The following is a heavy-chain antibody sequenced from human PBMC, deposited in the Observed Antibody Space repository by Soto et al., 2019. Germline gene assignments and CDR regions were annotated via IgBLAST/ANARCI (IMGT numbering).Heavy chain of an antibody. CDR2: IYSDGTT. D-gene: IGHD3-3*01. CDR3: AIWSN. J-gene: IGHJ4*02. Sequence: PGGSLRLSCAASGFTVSSNYMNWVRQAPGKGLEWLSIIYSDGTTYYADSVKGRFTISRDNFKNTLYLQMNNLRAEDTAVYYCAIWSNWGQGTLVTVSS. CDR1: GFTVSSNY. V-gene: IGHV3-53*01.